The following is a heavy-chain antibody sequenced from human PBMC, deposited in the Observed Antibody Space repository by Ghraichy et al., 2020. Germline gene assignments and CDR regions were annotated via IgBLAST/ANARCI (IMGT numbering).Heavy chain of an antibody. CDR2: INPSGGST. Sequence: ASVKVSCKASGYTFTSYYMHWVRQAPGQGLEWMGIINPSGGSTSYAQKFQGRVTMTRDTSTSTVYMELSSLRSEDTAVYYCARDLTTVVTPERYFDLWGRGTLVTVSS. CDR1: GYTFTSYY. CDR3: ARDLTTVVTPERYFDL. V-gene: IGHV1-46*03. J-gene: IGHJ2*01. D-gene: IGHD4-23*01.